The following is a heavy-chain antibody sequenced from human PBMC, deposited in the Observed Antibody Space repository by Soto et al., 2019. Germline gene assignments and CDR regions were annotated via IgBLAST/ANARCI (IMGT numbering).Heavy chain of an antibody. D-gene: IGHD2-2*01. CDR2: INHSGST. Sequence: ASETLSLTCAVYGGSFSGSYWSRIRQPPGKGLEWIGEINHSGSTDYNPSLKSRVTISVDTSKNQFSLKLSSVTAADTAVYYCAREVVPAAHTYYYYYYMDVWGKGTTVTVSS. CDR1: GGSFSGSY. J-gene: IGHJ6*03. V-gene: IGHV4-34*01. CDR3: AREVVPAAHTYYYYYYMDV.